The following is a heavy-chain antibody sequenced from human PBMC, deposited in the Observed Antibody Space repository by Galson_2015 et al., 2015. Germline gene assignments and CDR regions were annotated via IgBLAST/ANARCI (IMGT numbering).Heavy chain of an antibody. J-gene: IGHJ4*02. CDR3: ATDLQGSGWPNIDY. V-gene: IGHV1-24*01. Sequence: SVKVSCKVSGYTLTELSMHWVRQAPEEGLEWMGGFDPEDGETTYAQKFQGRVTMTEDKSTDTAYMELSSLRPEDTAVYYCATDLQGSGWPNIDYWGQGTLVTVSS. CDR2: FDPEDGET. D-gene: IGHD6-19*01. CDR1: GYTLTELS.